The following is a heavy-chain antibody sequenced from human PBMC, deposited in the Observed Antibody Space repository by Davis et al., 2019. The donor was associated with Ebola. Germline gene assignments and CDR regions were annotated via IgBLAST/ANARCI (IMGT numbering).Heavy chain of an antibody. V-gene: IGHV4-4*02. J-gene: IGHJ4*02. CDR2: IYHSGST. CDR3: ARSKYCTNGVCYGDYFDY. CDR1: GGSISSSNW. Sequence: SETLSLTCAVSGGSISSSNWWSWVRQPPGKGLEWIGAIYHSGSTNYNPSLKSRVTISLDRSKNQFSLKLSSVTAADTAVYYCARSKYCTNGVCYGDYFDYWGQGTLVTVSS. D-gene: IGHD2-8*01.